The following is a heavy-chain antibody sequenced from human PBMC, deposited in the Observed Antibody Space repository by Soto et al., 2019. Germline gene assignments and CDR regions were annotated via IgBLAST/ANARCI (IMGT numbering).Heavy chain of an antibody. J-gene: IGHJ4*02. CDR2: ISWNSGSI. V-gene: IGHV3-9*01. D-gene: IGHD5-18*01. Sequence: GTSLRLSCASSGFTFDDYASHWVRQAPGKGLEWVSGISWNSGSIGYADSVKGRFTISRDNAKNSLYLQMNSLRAEDTALYYCGLAEGIQLWFPIDYWGQGTLVTVAA. CDR3: GLAEGIQLWFPIDY. CDR1: GFTFDDYA.